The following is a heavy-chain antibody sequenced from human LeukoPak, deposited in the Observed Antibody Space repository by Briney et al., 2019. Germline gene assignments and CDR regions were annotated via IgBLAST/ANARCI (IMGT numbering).Heavy chain of an antibody. D-gene: IGHD3-22*01. CDR2: ISPNSGNT. CDR3: ARMSYYDSSGDNWLDP. CDR1: GYTFPNFG. V-gene: IGHV1-8*02. J-gene: IGHJ5*02. Sequence: ASVKVSCKASGYTFPNFGITWVRHAPGQGLEWMGWISPNSGNTKSAQKFQGRVTMTRDTSISTAYMELSSLRSEDTAVYYCARMSYYDSSGDNWLDPWGQGTLVTVSS.